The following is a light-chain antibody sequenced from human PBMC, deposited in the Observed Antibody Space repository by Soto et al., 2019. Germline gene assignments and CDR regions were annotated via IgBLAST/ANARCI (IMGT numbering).Light chain of an antibody. V-gene: IGKV1-12*01. Sequence: DIQMTQSPSSVSASVGDRVTITCRASQGIVSWLAWYQQKPGKAPKLLIYAASNLQSGVPLRFSGSGSGTDFTLTTSSLKPEDFAPTYVNQTTSFPLTSAGGPRWRSN. CDR3: NQTTSFPLT. CDR2: AAS. J-gene: IGKJ4*01. CDR1: QGIVSW.